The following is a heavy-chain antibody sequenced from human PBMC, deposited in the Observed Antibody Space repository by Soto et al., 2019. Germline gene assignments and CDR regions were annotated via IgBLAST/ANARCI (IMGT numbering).Heavy chain of an antibody. CDR1: GYIFSNYN. Sequence: QVQLVQSGAEVKKPGASVKVACRASGYIFSNYNINWVRQATGQGPEWMGWMNPNSGETGEAQNCKGRVPMTRDSSTTTAYMELGKLTSEDKAIYYCASGARGTYQSNWFDPWGQGTLVTVSS. J-gene: IGHJ5*02. V-gene: IGHV1-8*01. CDR3: ASGARGTYQSNWFDP. CDR2: MNPNSGET.